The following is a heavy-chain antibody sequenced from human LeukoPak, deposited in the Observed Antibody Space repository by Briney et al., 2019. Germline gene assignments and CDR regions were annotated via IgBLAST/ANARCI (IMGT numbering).Heavy chain of an antibody. Sequence: PGRSLGLSCAASGFTFDDYAMHWVRQAPGKGLEWVSGISWNSGSIGYADSVKGRFTISRDNAKNSLYLQMNSLRAEDTAVYYCARGGAIPLPFDYWGQGTLVTVSS. V-gene: IGHV3-9*01. CDR3: ARGGAIPLPFDY. CDR1: GFTFDDYA. J-gene: IGHJ4*02. CDR2: ISWNSGSI. D-gene: IGHD2-2*01.